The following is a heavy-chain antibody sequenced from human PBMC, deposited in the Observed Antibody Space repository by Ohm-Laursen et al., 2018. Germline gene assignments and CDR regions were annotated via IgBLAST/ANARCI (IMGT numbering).Heavy chain of an antibody. D-gene: IGHD1-14*01. CDR3: ARNPYDY. CDR1: GFTFSSYW. J-gene: IGHJ4*02. CDR2: ITSDGTST. V-gene: IGHV3-74*01. Sequence: GSLRLSCSASGFTFSSYWMHWVRQAPGKGLVWVSRITSDGTSTAYADSVRGRFTISRDTAKNTLYLQMNSLRVEDTAVYYCARNPYDYWGQGTLVTVSS.